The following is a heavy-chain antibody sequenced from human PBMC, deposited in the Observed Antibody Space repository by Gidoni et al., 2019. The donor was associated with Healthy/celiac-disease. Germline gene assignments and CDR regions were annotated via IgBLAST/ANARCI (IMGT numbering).Heavy chain of an antibody. J-gene: IGHJ6*02. V-gene: IGHV3-23*01. Sequence: EVQLLASGGGLVQPGGSLRLSCAASGFPFSSYDMTWVRQAQGKGLEWVSAISGSGGTTYYVDSVKGRFTISRDNSKNTLYLQMSSLRAEDTAIYYCAKGSGVSCYSAVDVWGQGTTVTVSS. CDR3: AKGSGVSCYSAVDV. D-gene: IGHD2-15*01. CDR2: ISGSGGTT. CDR1: GFPFSSYD.